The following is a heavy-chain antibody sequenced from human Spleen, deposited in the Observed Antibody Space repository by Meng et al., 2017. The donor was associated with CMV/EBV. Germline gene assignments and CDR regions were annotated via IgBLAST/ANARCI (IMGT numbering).Heavy chain of an antibody. CDR3: ARRVTSVVPAAIFSGWFDP. D-gene: IGHD2-2*01. Sequence: SVKVSCKASGGTFSSYAISWVRQAPGQGLEWMGGIIPIFGTANYAQKFQGRVTITTDESTSTAYMELSSLRSEDTAVYYCARRVTSVVPAAIFSGWFDPWGQGTLVTVSS. V-gene: IGHV1-69*05. CDR2: IIPIFGTA. CDR1: GGTFSSYA. J-gene: IGHJ5*02.